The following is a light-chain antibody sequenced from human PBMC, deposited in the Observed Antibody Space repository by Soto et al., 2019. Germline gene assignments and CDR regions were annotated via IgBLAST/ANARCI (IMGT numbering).Light chain of an antibody. CDR2: GAS. CDR1: QSVSSN. Sequence: EIVMTQSPATLSVSPGERVTLSCRASQSVSSNLAWYQQKPGQAPRLLIYGASTRATGIPARFSGSGSGTEFTLTISSLQSEDFAVYYCQQYNNWVFGPGTKVDIK. V-gene: IGKV3-15*01. J-gene: IGKJ3*01. CDR3: QQYNNWV.